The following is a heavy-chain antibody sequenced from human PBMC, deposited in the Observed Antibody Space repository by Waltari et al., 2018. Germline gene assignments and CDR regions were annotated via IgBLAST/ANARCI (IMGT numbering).Heavy chain of an antibody. CDR1: GYTLTELS. J-gene: IGHJ2*01. CDR3: ATPRTLNDYGDPHWYFDL. Sequence: QVQLVQSGAEVKKPGASVKVSCKVSGYTLTELSMHWVRQAPGKGLEWMGGCDPEDGETIYAQKFQGRVTMTEDTSTDTAYMELSSLRSEDTAVYYCATPRTLNDYGDPHWYFDLWGRGTLVTVSS. V-gene: IGHV1-24*01. CDR2: CDPEDGET. D-gene: IGHD4-17*01.